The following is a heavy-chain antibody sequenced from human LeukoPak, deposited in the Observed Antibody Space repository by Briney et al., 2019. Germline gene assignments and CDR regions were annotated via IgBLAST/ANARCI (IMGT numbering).Heavy chain of an antibody. D-gene: IGHD4-17*01. J-gene: IGHJ4*02. CDR1: GCTFKNAW. CDR2: IKSKAHGGTT. Sequence: GGSLTVSCAASGCTFKNAWMSWVRQAPGKGLEGVGRIKSKAHGGTTDYAAPVKDRFTISRDDSKHTLYLQMNSLKTEDTAVYYCTTILFDYADYFDYWGQGTLVTVSS. V-gene: IGHV3-15*01. CDR3: TTILFDYADYFDY.